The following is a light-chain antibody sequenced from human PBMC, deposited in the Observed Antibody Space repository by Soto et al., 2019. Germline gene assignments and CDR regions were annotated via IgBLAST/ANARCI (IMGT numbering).Light chain of an antibody. Sequence: EIVLTQSPATLSLSPGERATLSCRASQNVGGYLAWYQQKPGQAPRLLISDASNRAAGIPARFSGIGSGTDFTLTISSLEPEYCAVYYCQQRNSWPLTFGGGTKVEIK. CDR2: DAS. CDR3: QQRNSWPLT. J-gene: IGKJ4*01. V-gene: IGKV3-11*01. CDR1: QNVGGY.